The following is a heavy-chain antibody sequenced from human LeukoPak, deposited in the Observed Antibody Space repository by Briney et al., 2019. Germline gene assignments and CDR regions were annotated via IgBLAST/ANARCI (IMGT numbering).Heavy chain of an antibody. CDR3: AKVSFGGVITPTFDY. CDR1: GFTFSSYG. CDR2: ISGSGGTT. Sequence: GGSLRLSCAASGFTFSSYGMSWVRQAPGKGLEWVSVISGSGGTTYYADSVKGRFTISRDNSKNTLYLQMNSLRAEDTAVYYCAKVSFGGVITPTFDYWGQGTLVTVSS. J-gene: IGHJ4*02. D-gene: IGHD3-16*02. V-gene: IGHV3-23*01.